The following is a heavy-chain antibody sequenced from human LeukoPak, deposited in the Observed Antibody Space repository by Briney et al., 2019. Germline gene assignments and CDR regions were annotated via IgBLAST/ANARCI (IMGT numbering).Heavy chain of an antibody. Sequence: KPSATLSLTCAVYGGSFSGYHWSWIRQPPGKGLEWIGEINHSGNTNYNPSLKSRVTISVDTSKNHFALKLSSVTAADTAVYYCARGGGAAAGHYYYYMDVWGKGTTVTVSS. J-gene: IGHJ6*03. CDR2: INHSGNT. D-gene: IGHD6-13*01. CDR1: GGSFSGYH. CDR3: ARGGGAAAGHYYYYMDV. V-gene: IGHV4-34*01.